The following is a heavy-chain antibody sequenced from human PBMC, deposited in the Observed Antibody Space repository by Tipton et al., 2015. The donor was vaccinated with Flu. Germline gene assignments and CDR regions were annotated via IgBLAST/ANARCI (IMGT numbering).Heavy chain of an antibody. CDR1: GGSISTSY. V-gene: IGHV4-4*07. D-gene: IGHD5-12*01. Sequence: TLSLTCTVSGGSISTSYWSWIRQPAGKGLEWIGRTSTSGSTNYNASLESRVTLSRDTSKNHISLRLTSATAADTALYYCARDLRGYSGYTGGDAFDMWGRGIMVFVSS. CDR3: ARDLRGYSGYTGGDAFDM. J-gene: IGHJ3*02. CDR2: TSTSGST.